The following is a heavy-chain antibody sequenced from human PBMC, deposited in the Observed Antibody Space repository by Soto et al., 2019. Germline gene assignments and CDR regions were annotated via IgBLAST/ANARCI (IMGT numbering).Heavy chain of an antibody. D-gene: IGHD6-19*01. CDR3: ARGVAVAVSWFDP. V-gene: IGHV4-31*03. J-gene: IGHJ5*02. CDR2: IYYSGST. Sequence: SETLSLTCTVSGGSISSGGYYWSWIRQHPGKGLEWIGYIYYSGSTYYNPSLKSRVTISVDTSKNQFSLKLSSVTAADTAVYYCARGVAVAVSWFDPWGQGTLVTVSS. CDR1: GGSISSGGYY.